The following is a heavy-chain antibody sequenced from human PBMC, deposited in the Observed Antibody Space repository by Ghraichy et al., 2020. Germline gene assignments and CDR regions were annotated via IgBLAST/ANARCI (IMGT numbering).Heavy chain of an antibody. CDR1: GFSLSTSGMC. Sequence: SGPTLVKPTQTLTLTCTFSGFSLSTSGMCVSWIRQPPGKALEWLALIDWDDDKYYSTSLKTRLTISKDTSKNQVVLTMTNMDPVDTATYYCARILSDRYYYGSGSYKFDYWGQGTLVTVSS. V-gene: IGHV2-70*01. CDR2: IDWDDDK. J-gene: IGHJ4*02. D-gene: IGHD3-10*01. CDR3: ARILSDRYYYGSGSYKFDY.